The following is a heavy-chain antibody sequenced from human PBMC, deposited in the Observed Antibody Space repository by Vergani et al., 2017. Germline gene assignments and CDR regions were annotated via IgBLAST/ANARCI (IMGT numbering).Heavy chain of an antibody. V-gene: IGHV5-51*01. CDR1: GYSFTSYW. D-gene: IGHD1-7*01. J-gene: IGHJ4*02. Sequence: EVQLVQSGAEVKKPGESLKISCKGSGYSFTSYWIGWVRQMPGKGLEWRGIIYPGDSDTRYSPSFQGQVTISADKSISTAYLQWSSLKASDTAMYYCARHEKGGYNWNYPKKFDYWGQGTLVTVSS. CDR2: IYPGDSDT. CDR3: ARHEKGGYNWNYPKKFDY.